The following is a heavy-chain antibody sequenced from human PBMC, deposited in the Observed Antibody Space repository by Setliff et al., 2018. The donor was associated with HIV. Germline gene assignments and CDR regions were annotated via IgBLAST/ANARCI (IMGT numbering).Heavy chain of an antibody. CDR3: VRDGPPRGAFDV. V-gene: IGHV3-7*03. CDR1: GFTFSSYW. CDR2: IKEDGSEK. D-gene: IGHD3-10*01. J-gene: IGHJ3*01. Sequence: GGSLRLSYAASGFTFSSYWMSWVRQAPGKGLEWVANIKEDGSEKYHVDSVKGRFTISRDNAKNSLYLQMNSLRAEDTAVYYCVRDGPPRGAFDVWGQGTLVTVSS.